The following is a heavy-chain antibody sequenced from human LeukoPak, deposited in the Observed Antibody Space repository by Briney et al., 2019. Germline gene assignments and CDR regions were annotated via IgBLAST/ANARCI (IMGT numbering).Heavy chain of an antibody. CDR2: INPNSGGT. D-gene: IGHD3-10*01. Sequence: GASVKVSCKASGYTFTGYYMHWVRQAPGQGLEWMGWINPNSGGTNYAQKFQGRVTMTRDTSISTAYMELSSLRSDDTAVYYCARDRGGGSGTYYILYWGLGSLVTVSS. V-gene: IGHV1-2*02. CDR1: GYTFTGYY. CDR3: ARDRGGGSGTYYILY. J-gene: IGHJ4*02.